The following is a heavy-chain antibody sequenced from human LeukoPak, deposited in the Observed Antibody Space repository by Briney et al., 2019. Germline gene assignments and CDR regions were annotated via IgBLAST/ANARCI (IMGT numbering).Heavy chain of an antibody. CDR1: GFTFSSYA. CDR3: TGCSSTSCYPWGFDY. J-gene: IGHJ4*02. V-gene: IGHV3-23*01. Sequence: HPGGSLRLSCAASGFTFSSYAMSWVRQAPGKGLEWVSDISGSGDNTYFADSVKGRFTISRDNSKNTLYLQMNSLKTEDTAVYYCTGCSSTSCYPWGFDYWGQGTLVTVSS. D-gene: IGHD2-2*01. CDR2: ISGSGDNT.